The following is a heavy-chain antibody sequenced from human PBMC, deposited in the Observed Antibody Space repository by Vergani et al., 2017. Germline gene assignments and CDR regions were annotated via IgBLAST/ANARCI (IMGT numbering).Heavy chain of an antibody. Sequence: QVQLVQSGAEVKKPGSSVKVSCKASGGTFSSYAISWVRQAPGQGLEWMGRIIHIFGTANYAKKFQGRVTITADESTSTAYMELSSLRSWDTAVYYCAGQRYCSGGSCYRHWFDPWGQGTLVTVSS. V-gene: IGHV1-69*18. J-gene: IGHJ5*02. CDR1: GGTFSSYA. D-gene: IGHD2-15*01. CDR2: IIHIFGTA. CDR3: AGQRYCSGGSCYRHWFDP.